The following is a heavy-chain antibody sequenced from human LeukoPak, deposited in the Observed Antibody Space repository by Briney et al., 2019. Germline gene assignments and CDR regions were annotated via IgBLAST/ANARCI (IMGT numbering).Heavy chain of an antibody. D-gene: IGHD3-22*01. CDR2: IYPVDSDT. V-gene: IGHV5-51*01. J-gene: IGHJ3*02. CDR1: GNNFATYW. Sequence: GESLKISCEGSGNNFATYWIAWVRQMPGKGLEWIGVIYPVDSDTRYSPTFQGQVTISVDKSTSTAYLQWSSLKASDTAMYYCARTNDYETSGWASGLSPFDMWGRGTMVTVSS. CDR3: ARTNDYETSGWASGLSPFDM.